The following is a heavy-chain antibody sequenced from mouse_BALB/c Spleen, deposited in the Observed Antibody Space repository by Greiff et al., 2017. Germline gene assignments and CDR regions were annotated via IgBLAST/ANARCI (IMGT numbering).Heavy chain of an antibody. CDR1: GYTFSSYW. Sequence: VQLQQSGAELMKPGASVKISCKATGYTFSSYWIEWVKQRPGHGLEWIGEILPGSGSTNYNEKFKGKATFTADTSSNTAYMQLSSLTSEDSAVYYCARVVLYDGFAYWGQGTLVTVSA. J-gene: IGHJ3*01. V-gene: IGHV1-9*01. CDR3: ARVVLYDGFAY. CDR2: ILPGSGST. D-gene: IGHD2-12*01.